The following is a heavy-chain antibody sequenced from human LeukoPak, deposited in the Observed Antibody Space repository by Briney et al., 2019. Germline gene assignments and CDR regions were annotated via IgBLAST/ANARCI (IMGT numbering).Heavy chain of an antibody. CDR1: RLTHIDYY. D-gene: IGHD2-21*02. J-gene: IGHJ1*01. CDR3: GRDRARAMFGCSGGDCYMIAD. CDR2: ISPSSRYT. V-gene: IGHV3-11*05. Sequence: GWSLRLSCAASRLTHIDYYRRAMRQAPGRGLEWISYISPSSRYTNDADSVRGRFTISRDNADNELYLQMNVLRAGDRAGYYFGRDRARAMFGCSGGDCYMIADWGQGGLVIVSS.